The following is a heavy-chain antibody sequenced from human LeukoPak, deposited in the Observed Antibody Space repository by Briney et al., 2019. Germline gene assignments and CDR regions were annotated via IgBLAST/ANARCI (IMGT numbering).Heavy chain of an antibody. J-gene: IGHJ4*02. CDR1: GYSFTGYG. CDR3: ARDQYDSVWGSYRPYFDY. D-gene: IGHD3-16*02. Sequence: ASVKVSCKASGYSFTGYGISWVRQAPGQGLEWMGSISPYNGNTKYAERFQDRFIMTTDTSTNTAYMELRSLRSDDTAVFYCARDQYDSVWGSYRPYFDYWGQGTLVTVPS. CDR2: ISPYNGNT. V-gene: IGHV1-18*04.